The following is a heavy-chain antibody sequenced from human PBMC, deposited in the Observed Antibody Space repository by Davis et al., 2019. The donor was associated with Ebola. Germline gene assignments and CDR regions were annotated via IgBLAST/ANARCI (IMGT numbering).Heavy chain of an antibody. CDR3: ARDLGRYDDH. CDR2: IIPIFGTA. D-gene: IGHD1-26*01. J-gene: IGHJ4*02. V-gene: IGHV1-69*06. CDR1: GGTFSSNA. Sequence: AASVKVSCKASGGTFSSNAISWVRQAPGQGLEWMGGIIPIFGTANYAQKFQGRVTITADKSTSTAYMEMSGLRSEDTAVYYCARDLGRYDDHWGQGTLVTVSS.